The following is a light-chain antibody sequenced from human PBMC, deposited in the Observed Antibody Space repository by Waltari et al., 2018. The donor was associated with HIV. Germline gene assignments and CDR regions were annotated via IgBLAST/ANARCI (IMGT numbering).Light chain of an antibody. V-gene: IGKV3-15*01. CDR2: GAS. CDR1: RNVNNN. J-gene: IGKJ4*01. Sequence: EIVMTQSPATLSVSPGERVTLSCRASRNVNNNVAWYQQNPGQPPSLLIYGASTRATGLPARFSGSGSGTEFTLTISSLQSEDFAVYYCQQYDKWPLTFGGGTKVEIK. CDR3: QQYDKWPLT.